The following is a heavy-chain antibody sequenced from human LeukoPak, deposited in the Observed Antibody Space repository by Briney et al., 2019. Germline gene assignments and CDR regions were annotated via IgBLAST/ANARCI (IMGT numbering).Heavy chain of an antibody. V-gene: IGHV1-18*01. D-gene: IGHD4/OR15-4a*01. CDR3: ARDFPMVGRGAFDV. CDR2: ISAYNGNT. CDR1: GYTFTSYG. J-gene: IGHJ3*01. Sequence: ASVKVFCKTSGYTFTSYGISWVRQAPGQGLEWMAWISAYNGNTNYTQKFQGRVTMTTDTSTRTAYMELRSLRSDDTAVYYCARDFPMVGRGAFDVWGQGTVVTVSS.